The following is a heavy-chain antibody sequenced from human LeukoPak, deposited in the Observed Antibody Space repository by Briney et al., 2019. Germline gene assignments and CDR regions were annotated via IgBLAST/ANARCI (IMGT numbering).Heavy chain of an antibody. CDR1: GYTFTGYY. Sequence: ASVKVSCKASGYTFTGYYMHWVRQARGQRLEWIGWIVVGSGNTNYAQKFQERVTITRDMSTSTAYMELSSLRSEDTAVYYCAADGVGATSLDYWGQGTLVTVSS. V-gene: IGHV1-58*02. J-gene: IGHJ4*02. D-gene: IGHD1-26*01. CDR2: IVVGSGNT. CDR3: AADGVGATSLDY.